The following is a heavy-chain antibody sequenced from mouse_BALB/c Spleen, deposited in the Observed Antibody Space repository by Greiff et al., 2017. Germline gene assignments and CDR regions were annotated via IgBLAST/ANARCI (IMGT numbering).Heavy chain of an antibody. Sequence: QVHVKQSGAELVRPGSSVKISCKASGYAFSSYWMNWVKQRPGQGLEWIGQIYPGDGDTNYNGKFKGKATLTADKSSSTAYMQLSSLTSEDSAVYFCARGEVSHAMDYWGQGTSVTVSS. J-gene: IGHJ4*01. CDR1: GYAFSSYW. CDR2: IYPGDGDT. CDR3: ARGEVSHAMDY. D-gene: IGHD6-2*01. V-gene: IGHV1-80*01.